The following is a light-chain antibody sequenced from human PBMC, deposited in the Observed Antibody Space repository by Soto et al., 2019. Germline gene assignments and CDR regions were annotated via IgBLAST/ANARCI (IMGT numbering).Light chain of an antibody. CDR1: QSLLHSNGYNY. J-gene: IGKJ1*01. Sequence: DIVMTQSPVSLPVTPGEPASISCSSSQSLLHSNGYNYLDWYLQKQGQSPQLLIYLGSNRASGVPGRFSASASGTDFTLTISRVEAEDVGVYYCMGALQSPPTFGQGNKVDIK. CDR3: MGALQSPPT. V-gene: IGKV2-28*01. CDR2: LGS.